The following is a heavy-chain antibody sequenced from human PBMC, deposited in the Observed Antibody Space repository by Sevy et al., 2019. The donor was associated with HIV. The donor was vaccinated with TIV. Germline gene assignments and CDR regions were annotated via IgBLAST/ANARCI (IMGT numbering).Heavy chain of an antibody. V-gene: IGHV3-33*01. D-gene: IGHD2-8*01. CDR1: GFTPSTYG. J-gene: IGHJ4*02. CDR2: MGYDESNK. CDR3: ARDPRMYGDYLLAYFDY. Sequence: GESLKISCAASGFTPSTYGMHWVRQAPGKGLEWVAVMGYDESNKYYADSVRGRFTISRDNSKNTLFLQMDSLRGEDTAVYYCARDPRMYGDYLLAYFDYWGQGTLVTVSS.